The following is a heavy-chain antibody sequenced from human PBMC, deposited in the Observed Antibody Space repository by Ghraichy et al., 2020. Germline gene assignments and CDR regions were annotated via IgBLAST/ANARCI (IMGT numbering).Heavy chain of an antibody. CDR2: IYYSGST. V-gene: IGHV4-59*08. D-gene: IGHD3-9*01. CDR1: GGSISSYY. Sequence: SETLSLTCTVSGGSISSYYWSWIRQPPGKGLEWIGYIYYSGSTNYNPSLKSRVTISVDTSKNQFSLKLSSVTAADTAVYYCARRGGWDDILTGYYHEAFDIWGQGTMVTVSS. CDR3: ARRGGWDDILTGYYHEAFDI. J-gene: IGHJ3*02.